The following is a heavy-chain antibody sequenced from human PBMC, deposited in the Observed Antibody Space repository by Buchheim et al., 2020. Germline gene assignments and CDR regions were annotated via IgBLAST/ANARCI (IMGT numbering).Heavy chain of an antibody. Sequence: EVQLVESGGGLVQPGGSLRLSCAASGFTVSSNYMSWVRQAPGKGLEWVSVIYSGGSTYYADSVKGRFTIARDNSKNTLYRQMNSLRAEDTAVYYCARVEYCTNGVCWGAFDIWGQGT. CDR3: ARVEYCTNGVCWGAFDI. V-gene: IGHV3-66*02. D-gene: IGHD2-8*01. J-gene: IGHJ3*02. CDR2: IYSGGST. CDR1: GFTVSSNY.